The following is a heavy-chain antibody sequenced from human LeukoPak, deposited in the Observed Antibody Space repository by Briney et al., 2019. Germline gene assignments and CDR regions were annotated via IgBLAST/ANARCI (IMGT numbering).Heavy chain of an antibody. CDR3: ARTDFGY. J-gene: IGHJ4*02. CDR1: GGSISSSSYY. Sequence: SETLSLTCTVSGGSISSSSYYWGWIRQPPGKGLEWIGSIYYSGSTYYNPSLKSRVTISVDTSKNQFSLKLSSVTAADTAVYYCARTDFGYWGQGTLVTVSS. CDR2: IYYSGST. V-gene: IGHV4-39*01.